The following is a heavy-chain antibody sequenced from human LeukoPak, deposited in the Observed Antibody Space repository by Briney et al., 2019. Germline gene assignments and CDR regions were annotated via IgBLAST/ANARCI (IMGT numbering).Heavy chain of an antibody. J-gene: IGHJ1*01. CDR3: AKDTDVVVPEYFQY. V-gene: IGHV3-48*01. CDR1: GFTFSTKS. Sequence: GGSLRLSCAVSGFTFSTKSMNWVRQAPGKGLEWVSYITADSGTTYYADSVKGRFTVSRDNSENTLFLQMNSLRAEDTAIYYCAKDTDVVVPEYFQYWGQGTLVTVSS. CDR2: ITADSGTT. D-gene: IGHD2-15*01.